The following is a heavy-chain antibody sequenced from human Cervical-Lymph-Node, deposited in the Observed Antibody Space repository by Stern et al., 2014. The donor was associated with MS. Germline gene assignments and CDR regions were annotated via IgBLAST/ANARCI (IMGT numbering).Heavy chain of an antibody. D-gene: IGHD4-11*01. V-gene: IGHV1-18*01. J-gene: IGHJ5*02. CDR2: INTYDYNT. CDR3: ARDDYSHYVLGGFDP. Sequence: QVQLLQPGAEVKKPGASVKVSCKASGYTFTSHLITWVRQAPGQGLEWMGWINTYDYNTKYAQKLQGRVTMTADTSTTTAYMELRSLRSDDTAVYYCARDDYSHYVLGGFDPWGQGTLVTVSS. CDR1: GYTFTSHL.